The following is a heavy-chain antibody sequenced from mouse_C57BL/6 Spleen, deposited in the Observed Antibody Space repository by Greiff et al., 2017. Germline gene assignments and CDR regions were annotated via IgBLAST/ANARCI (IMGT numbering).Heavy chain of an antibody. J-gene: IGHJ2*01. CDR1: GYTFTSYW. CDR3: ALSTMITCCGY. CDR2: IDPSDSYT. Sequence: QVQLQQPGAELVKPGASVKLSCKASGYTFTSYWMQWVKQRPGQGLEWIGEIDPSDSYTNYNQKFKGKATLTVDTSSSTAYMQLSSLTSEDSAVYYCALSTMITCCGYWSQSTTLTVSS. D-gene: IGHD2-4*01. V-gene: IGHV1-50*01.